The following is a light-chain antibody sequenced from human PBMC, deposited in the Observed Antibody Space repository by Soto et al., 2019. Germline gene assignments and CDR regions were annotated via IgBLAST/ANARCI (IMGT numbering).Light chain of an antibody. J-gene: IGLJ2*01. CDR1: SGHSSYA. Sequence: QSVLTQSPSASASLGASVKLTCTLSSGHSSYAIAWHQQQPEKGPRYLMKLDSDGSHTKGDAIPDRVSGSSSGAERYLTISSLQSEDEADYYCQPWGTGIHVVFGGGTKVTVL. V-gene: IGLV4-69*01. CDR3: QPWGTGIHVV. CDR2: LDSDGSH.